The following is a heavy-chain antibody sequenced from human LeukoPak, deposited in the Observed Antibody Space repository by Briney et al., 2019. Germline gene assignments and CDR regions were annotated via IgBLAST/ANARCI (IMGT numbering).Heavy chain of an antibody. J-gene: IGHJ4*02. CDR1: GFNFRAYW. CDR2: IKQDGSEK. Sequence: GGSLRLSCTTSGFNFRAYWMSWVRQAPGKGLEWVANIKQDGSEKYYVDSVKGRFTISRDNTKNSLYLQMNSLRAEDTAVYYCARDGDSSGYYDYWGQGTLVTVSS. V-gene: IGHV3-7*01. CDR3: ARDGDSSGYYDY. D-gene: IGHD3-22*01.